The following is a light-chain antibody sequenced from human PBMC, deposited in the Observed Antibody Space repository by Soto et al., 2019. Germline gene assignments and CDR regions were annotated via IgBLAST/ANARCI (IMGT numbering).Light chain of an antibody. V-gene: IGKV1-39*01. Sequence: DIQMTQSPSSLSASVGDRVTITCRASQSISNYLSWYQHKPGIAPKLLLYAASTFQSGVPSRFSGSGSGTDFALTISSLQFEDFATYYCLQGYTTPPLTFGGGTKVEIK. CDR1: QSISNY. J-gene: IGKJ4*01. CDR3: LQGYTTPPLT. CDR2: AAS.